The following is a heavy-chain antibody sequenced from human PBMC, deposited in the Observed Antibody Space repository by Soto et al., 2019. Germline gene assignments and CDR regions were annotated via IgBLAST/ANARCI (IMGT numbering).Heavy chain of an antibody. V-gene: IGHV4-39*01. Sequence: QLQLQESGPGLVKPSETLSLTCTVSGDSISSSNYYWGWVRQPPGKGLEWIGSLYYSGSTYYNPSLKRRVTISVDMSKNQFSLRLSSVTAADTALYYCARGRWNDVGWFDPWGQGTLVTVSS. CDR2: LYYSGST. CDR1: GDSISSSNYY. J-gene: IGHJ5*02. D-gene: IGHD1-1*01. CDR3: ARGRWNDVGWFDP.